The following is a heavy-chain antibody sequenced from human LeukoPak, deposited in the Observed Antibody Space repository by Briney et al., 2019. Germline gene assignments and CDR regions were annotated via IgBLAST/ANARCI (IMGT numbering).Heavy chain of an antibody. CDR2: IKSEAAGATT. CDR1: GFTFSNAW. J-gene: IGHJ3*02. V-gene: IGHV3-15*01. D-gene: IGHD6-13*01. CDR3: KGSTWYNSKNVFDI. Sequence: KPGGSLRLSCAASGFTFSNAWMTWVRQAPGKGLEWVGRIKSEAAGATTDYAAPVKGRFTISRDDSKTTVYLQMNSLRTEDTAVYYCKGSTWYNSKNVFDIWGKGKMVTVS.